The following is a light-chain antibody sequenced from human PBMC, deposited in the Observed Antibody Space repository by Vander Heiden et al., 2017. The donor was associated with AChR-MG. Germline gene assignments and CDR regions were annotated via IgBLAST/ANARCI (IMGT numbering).Light chain of an antibody. CDR2: QDT. CDR1: KLGNKY. Sequence: SYELTQPPSVSVSPGQTASITCSGDKLGNKYTSWYQQKPGQSPVLVIFQDTKRPSGIPERFSGSSSGNTATLTISGTQAMDEADYYCQAWDSSTVGFGGGTKLTVL. CDR3: QAWDSSTVG. V-gene: IGLV3-1*01. J-gene: IGLJ2*01.